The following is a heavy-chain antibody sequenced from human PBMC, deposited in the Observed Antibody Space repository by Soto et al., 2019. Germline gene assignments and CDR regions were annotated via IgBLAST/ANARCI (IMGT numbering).Heavy chain of an antibody. Sequence: GGSLRLSCAASGFTFISYAMTWVRQAPGKGLEWVSSISGSGGDTYYADSVKGRFTISRDISKNILYLQMNSLRAEDTAVYYCSKDFSSGQYAFDYRGQGNLVTVYS. D-gene: IGHD3-22*01. CDR3: SKDFSSGQYAFDY. CDR1: GFTFISYA. V-gene: IGHV3-23*01. J-gene: IGHJ4*02. CDR2: ISGSGGDT.